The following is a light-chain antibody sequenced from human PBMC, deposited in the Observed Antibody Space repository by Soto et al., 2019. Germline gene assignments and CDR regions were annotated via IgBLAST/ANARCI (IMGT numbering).Light chain of an antibody. CDR3: QQYEDLPLS. CDR1: QDISNY. J-gene: IGKJ3*01. V-gene: IGKV1-33*01. Sequence: DIQMTQSPSSLSASVGDRVTINCQASQDISNYLNWYQHKPGKPPKLLIYDASNLETGVPSRFSGSGSGTDFTFTISSLQTEDVATYYCQQYEDLPLSFGPGTKVDF. CDR2: DAS.